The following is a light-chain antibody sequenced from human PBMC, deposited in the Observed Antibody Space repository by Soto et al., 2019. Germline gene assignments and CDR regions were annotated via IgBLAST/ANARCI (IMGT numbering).Light chain of an antibody. V-gene: IGKV3-20*01. J-gene: IGKJ1*01. CDR1: QSISSSY. Sequence: EIVLTQSPGTLSLSPGERATLSCRASQSISSSYLAWYQQKPGQAPRLLIYGASSRATGIPDRFSGSGSETDFTLTISRLEPEDFAVYYCQQYGSPGTFGQGTKVDIK. CDR2: GAS. CDR3: QQYGSPGT.